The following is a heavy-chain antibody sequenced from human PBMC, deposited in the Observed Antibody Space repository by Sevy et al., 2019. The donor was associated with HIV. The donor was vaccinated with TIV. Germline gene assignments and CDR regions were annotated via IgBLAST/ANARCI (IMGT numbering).Heavy chain of an antibody. V-gene: IGHV1-2*02. D-gene: IGHD5-18*01. CDR3: AKASGYGYGYVANFDY. J-gene: IGHJ4*01. Sequence: ASVKVSCKASGYAFNGFYMHWVRQAPGQGLEWRGWINPHSGDTRVAQKFQGRVTLTSDTSITSAYMEVTSLTSDDTAVYYCAKASGYGYGYVANFDYWGQGTLVTVSS. CDR1: GYAFNGFY. CDR2: INPHSGDT.